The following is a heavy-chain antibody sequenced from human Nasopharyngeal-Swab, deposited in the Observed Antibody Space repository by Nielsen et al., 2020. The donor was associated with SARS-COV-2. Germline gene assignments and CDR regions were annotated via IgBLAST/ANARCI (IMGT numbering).Heavy chain of an antibody. J-gene: IGHJ6*02. CDR3: ARRYGGSWYFGMDV. CDR2: IYSGGST. D-gene: IGHD6-13*01. V-gene: IGHV3-66*01. Sequence: WIRQPPGKGLEWVSVIYSGGSTYYADSVKGRFTISRDNSKNTLYLQMNSLRAEDTAVYYCARRYGGSWYFGMDVWGQGTTVTVSS.